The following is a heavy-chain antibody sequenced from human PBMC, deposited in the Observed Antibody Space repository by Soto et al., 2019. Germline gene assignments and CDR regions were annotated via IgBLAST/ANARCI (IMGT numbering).Heavy chain of an antibody. J-gene: IGHJ6*02. CDR2: LYWDDDK. V-gene: IGHV2-5*02. CDR3: AHNDYGDPQAAV. CDR1: GFSLSTSGVG. Sequence: QITLKESGPTLVKPTQTLTLTCTFSGFSLSTSGVGVGWIRQPPGKALEWLALLYWDDDKRYRPTLKSRLTITKDSSKSQLVLTMTNMDPVDTATYYCAHNDYGDPQAAVWGQGTTVTVSS. D-gene: IGHD4-17*01.